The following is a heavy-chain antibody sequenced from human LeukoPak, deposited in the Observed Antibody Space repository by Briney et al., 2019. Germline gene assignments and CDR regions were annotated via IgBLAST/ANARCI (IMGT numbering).Heavy chain of an antibody. CDR1: GYTFTGYY. Sequence: ASVKVSCKASGYTFTGYYMHWVRQAPGQGLEWMGWINPNSGGTNYAQKFQGRVTMTRDTSISPAYMELSRLRSDDTAVYYCARDTDLGPAADNWFDLWGQGTLVTVSS. D-gene: IGHD2-2*01. J-gene: IGHJ5*02. V-gene: IGHV1-2*02. CDR3: ARDTDLGPAADNWFDL. CDR2: INPNSGGT.